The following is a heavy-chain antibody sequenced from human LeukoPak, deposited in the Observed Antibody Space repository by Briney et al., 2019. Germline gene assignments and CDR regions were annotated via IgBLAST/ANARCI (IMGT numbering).Heavy chain of an antibody. V-gene: IGHV3-30*04. J-gene: IGHJ4*02. D-gene: IGHD5-12*01. Sequence: GGSLRLSCAASGFTFSSYAMHWVRQAPGKGLEWVAVISYDGSNKYYADSVKGRFTISRDNSKNTLYLQMNSLRAEDTAVYYCARDGGATTDSVGYFDYWGQGTLVTVSS. CDR3: ARDGGATTDSVGYFDY. CDR1: GFTFSSYA. CDR2: ISYDGSNK.